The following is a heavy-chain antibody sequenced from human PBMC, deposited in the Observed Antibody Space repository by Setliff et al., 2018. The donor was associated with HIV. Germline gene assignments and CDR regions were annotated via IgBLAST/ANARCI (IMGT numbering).Heavy chain of an antibody. CDR3: ARVPGYSSGTSYMDV. D-gene: IGHD6-19*01. CDR2: IRSSGDT. V-gene: IGHV4-39*01. CDR1: GASISSHNYY. J-gene: IGHJ6*03. Sequence: PSETLSLTCTVSGASISSHNYYWGWIRQSPGKGLEWIASIRSSGDTYYNPSLQSRVIISVDTSNNQISLKLSSVTAADTAVYYCARVPGYSSGTSYMDVWGKGTTVTVSS.